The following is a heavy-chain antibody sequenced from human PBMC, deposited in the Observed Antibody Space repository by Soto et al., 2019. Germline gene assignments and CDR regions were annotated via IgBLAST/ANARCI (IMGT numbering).Heavy chain of an antibody. Sequence: SETLSLTCTVSGASFSVSDYHWSWIRQPPGKGLEWVGDISHSGSTNYSPSLKSRVTISVDTSKNQFSLKLSSVTAADTAVYYCARGTGVSGWYEEYFQHWGQGTLVTVSS. J-gene: IGHJ1*01. CDR1: GASFSVSDYH. CDR3: ARGTGVSGWYEEYFQH. D-gene: IGHD6-19*01. CDR2: ISHSGST. V-gene: IGHV4-61*08.